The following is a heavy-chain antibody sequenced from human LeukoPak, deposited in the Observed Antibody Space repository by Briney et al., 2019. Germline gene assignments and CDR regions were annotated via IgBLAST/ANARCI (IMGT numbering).Heavy chain of an antibody. CDR1: GGSFSGYY. Sequence: KTSETLSLTCAVYGGSFSGYYWSWIRQPPGKGLEWIGEINHSGSTNYNPSLKSRVTISVDTSKNQFSLKLSSVTAADTAVYYCARVSRVVPAATGWGALDIWGQGTMVTVSS. CDR3: ARVSRVVPAATGWGALDI. V-gene: IGHV4-34*01. D-gene: IGHD2-2*01. CDR2: INHSGST. J-gene: IGHJ3*02.